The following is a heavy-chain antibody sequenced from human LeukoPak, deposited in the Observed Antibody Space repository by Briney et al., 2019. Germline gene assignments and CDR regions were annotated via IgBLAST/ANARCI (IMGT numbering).Heavy chain of an antibody. J-gene: IGHJ4*02. V-gene: IGHV3-7*01. CDR2: IKQDGSEN. D-gene: IGHD4-17*01. CDR1: GFTFNRHW. Sequence: GGSLRLSCAVSGFTFNRHWMAWVRQAPGKGLEWVATIKQDGSENYYVESVKGRFTIVRDGGKNSLYLQMNSLRVEDTALYYCVRGPHYGAYADYFDFWGQGALVTVSS. CDR3: VRGPHYGAYADYFDF.